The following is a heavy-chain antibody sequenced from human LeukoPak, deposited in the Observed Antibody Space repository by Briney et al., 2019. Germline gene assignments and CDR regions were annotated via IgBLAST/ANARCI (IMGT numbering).Heavy chain of an antibody. Sequence: PGGSLRLSCAGSGFALKSYSLTWVRQVPGKGLEWVSSISSTSAYIHYADSVKGRFTISRDNVDNVVYLEMNSLGAEDTATYYCARVAVSGPTGWFDSWGQGTLVIVSS. V-gene: IGHV3-21*01. D-gene: IGHD2-8*02. CDR3: ARVAVSGPTGWFDS. J-gene: IGHJ5*01. CDR1: GFALKSYS. CDR2: ISSTSAYI.